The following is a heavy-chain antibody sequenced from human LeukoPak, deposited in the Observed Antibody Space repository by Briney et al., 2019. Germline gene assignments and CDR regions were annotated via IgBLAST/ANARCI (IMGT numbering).Heavy chain of an antibody. CDR1: GFTFSSYG. V-gene: IGHV3-30*18. CDR2: ISYDGSNK. Sequence: GGSLRLSCAASGFTFSSYGMHWVRQAPGKGLEWVAVISYDGSNKYYADSVKGRFTISRDNSKNTLYLQMNSLRAEDTAVYYCAKKVLWFGDTKCYGMDVWGKGTTVTVSS. J-gene: IGHJ6*04. D-gene: IGHD3-10*01. CDR3: AKKVLWFGDTKCYGMDV.